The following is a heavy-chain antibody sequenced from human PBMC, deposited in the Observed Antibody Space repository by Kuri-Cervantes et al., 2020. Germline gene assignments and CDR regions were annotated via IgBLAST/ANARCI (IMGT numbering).Heavy chain of an antibody. D-gene: IGHD7-27*01. V-gene: IGHV3-30-3*01. CDR2: ISYDGSNK. Sequence: GGSLKISCAASGFTFSSYAMHWVRQAPGKGLEWVAVISYDGSNKYYADSVKGRFTISRDNSKNTLYLQMNSLRAEDTAVYYCAREGWGXDCYGMDVWGQGTTVTVSS. CDR3: AREGWGXDCYGMDV. CDR1: GFTFSSYA. J-gene: IGHJ6*02.